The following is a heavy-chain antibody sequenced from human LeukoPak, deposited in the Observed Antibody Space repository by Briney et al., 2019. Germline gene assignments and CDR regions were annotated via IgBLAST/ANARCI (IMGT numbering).Heavy chain of an antibody. Sequence: GGSLRLSCAASGFTFSSYSMNWVRQAPGKGLEWVSSISSSSSYIYYADSVKGRFTISRDNAKNSLYLQMNSLRAEDTAVYYCARDQHYDILTGYYDYYYYMDVWGKGTTVTISS. V-gene: IGHV3-21*01. D-gene: IGHD3-9*01. J-gene: IGHJ6*03. CDR2: ISSSSSYI. CDR3: ARDQHYDILTGYYDYYYYMDV. CDR1: GFTFSSYS.